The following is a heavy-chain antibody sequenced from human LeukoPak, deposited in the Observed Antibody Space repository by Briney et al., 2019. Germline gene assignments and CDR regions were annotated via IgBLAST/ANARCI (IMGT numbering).Heavy chain of an antibody. V-gene: IGHV3-48*03. Sequence: PGGSLRLSCAASGFTFSSYEMNWVRQAPGKGLEWVSYISSSGSTIYYADSVKGRFTISRDNAKNSLYLQMNSLRAEDMALYYCAKDIGGSGYYWGGFDYWGQGTLVTVSS. CDR2: ISSSGSTI. J-gene: IGHJ4*02. D-gene: IGHD3-22*01. CDR3: AKDIGGSGYYWGGFDY. CDR1: GFTFSSYE.